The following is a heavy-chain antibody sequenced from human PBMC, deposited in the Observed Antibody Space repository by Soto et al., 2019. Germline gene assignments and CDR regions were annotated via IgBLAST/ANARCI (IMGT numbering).Heavy chain of an antibody. D-gene: IGHD1-7*01. CDR3: AKDRGYNWNYGAHDAFDI. CDR2: ISGSGGST. CDR1: GFTFSSYA. V-gene: IGHV3-23*01. Sequence: LRLSCAASGFTFSSYAMSWVRQAPGKGLEWVSAISGSGGSTYYADSVKGRFTISRDNSKNTLYLQMNSLRAEDTAVYYCAKDRGYNWNYGAHDAFDIWGQGTMVTVSS. J-gene: IGHJ3*02.